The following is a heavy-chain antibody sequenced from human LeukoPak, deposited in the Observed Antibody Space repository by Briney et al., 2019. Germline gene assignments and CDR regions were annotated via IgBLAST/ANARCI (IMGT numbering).Heavy chain of an antibody. Sequence: GGSLRLSCAASGFTFSSYAMRWVRQAPGKGLEWVFAISPSSGTFYADSVKGRFTISRDNSKNTLYLQMNSLRAEDTAVYYCARPQSSSGYYWPFDDWGQGTLVTVSS. D-gene: IGHD3-22*01. V-gene: IGHV3-23*01. CDR1: GFTFSSYA. CDR2: ISPSSGT. CDR3: ARPQSSSGYYWPFDD. J-gene: IGHJ4*02.